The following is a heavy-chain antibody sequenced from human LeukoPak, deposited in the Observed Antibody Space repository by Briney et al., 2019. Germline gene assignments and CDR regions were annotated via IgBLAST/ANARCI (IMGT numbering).Heavy chain of an antibody. J-gene: IGHJ5*02. CDR2: IYYSGST. CDR3: ARGRLDGWFDP. CDR1: GGSVSSYY. V-gene: IGHV4-59*02. D-gene: IGHD5-24*01. Sequence: SETLSLTCTVSGGSVSSYYWNWIRQPPGKGLEWIGYIYYSGSTNYNPSLRSRVTISVDTSKNQFSLKVSSVTAADTAVYYCARGRLDGWFDPWGQGTLVTVSS.